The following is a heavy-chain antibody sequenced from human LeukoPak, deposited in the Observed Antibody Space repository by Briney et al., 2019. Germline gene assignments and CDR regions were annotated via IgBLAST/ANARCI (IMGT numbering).Heavy chain of an antibody. D-gene: IGHD4-11*01. J-gene: IGHJ6*02. CDR1: GGSFSGYY. Sequence: SETLSLTCAVYGGSFSGYYWSWTRQPPGKGLEWIGEINHSGSTNYNPSLKSRVTISVDTSKNQFSLKLSSVTAADTAVYYCARGGYSNSFNYYYGMDVWGQGTTVTVSS. CDR2: INHSGST. CDR3: ARGGYSNSFNYYYGMDV. V-gene: IGHV4-34*01.